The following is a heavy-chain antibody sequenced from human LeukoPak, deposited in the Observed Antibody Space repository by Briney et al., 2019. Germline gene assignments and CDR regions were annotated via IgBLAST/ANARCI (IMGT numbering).Heavy chain of an antibody. Sequence: GESLKISCKGSGYSFTSYWIGWVRQMPGKGLEWMGIIHPGDSDTRYSPSFQGQVTISADKSISTAYLQWSSLKASDTAMYYCARRAGNSSGYYTLDAFDIWGQGTMVTVSS. D-gene: IGHD3-22*01. V-gene: IGHV5-51*01. CDR2: IHPGDSDT. CDR3: ARRAGNSSGYYTLDAFDI. J-gene: IGHJ3*02. CDR1: GYSFTSYW.